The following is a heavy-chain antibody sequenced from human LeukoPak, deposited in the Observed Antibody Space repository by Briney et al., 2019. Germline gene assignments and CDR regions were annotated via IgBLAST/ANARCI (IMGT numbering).Heavy chain of an antibody. J-gene: IGHJ6*04. CDR3: ATPYGSGSYHDYGMDV. D-gene: IGHD3-10*01. Sequence: GGSLRLSCAASGFTVSSNYMSWVRQAPGKGLEWVSVIYSGGSTYYADSVKGRFTISRDNSKNTLYLQMNSLRAEDTAVYYCATPYGSGSYHDYGMDVWGKGTTVTVSP. CDR1: GFTVSSNY. V-gene: IGHV3-53*01. CDR2: IYSGGST.